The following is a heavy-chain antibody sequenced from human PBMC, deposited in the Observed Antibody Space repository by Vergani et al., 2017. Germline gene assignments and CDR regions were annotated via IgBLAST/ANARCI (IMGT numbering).Heavy chain of an antibody. CDR1: GFIFSDHY. J-gene: IGHJ4*03. CDR3: VRVKESNWNDHLYYS. CDR2: IRNKANDYTT. Sequence: EVQVVESGGGLVQPGGSLRLSCAASGFIFSDHYMDWVRQAPGKGLEWVGRIRNKANDYTTQYAASVKGRFTISRDDSKSYLYLQMNSLQTEDTALYYCVRVKESNWNDHLYYSWGEGTLVTVSS. V-gene: IGHV3-72*01. D-gene: IGHD1-1*01.